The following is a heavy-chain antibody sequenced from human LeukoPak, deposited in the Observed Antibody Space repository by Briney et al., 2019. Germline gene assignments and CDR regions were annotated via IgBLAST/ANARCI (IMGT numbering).Heavy chain of an antibody. V-gene: IGHV4-59*03. J-gene: IGHJ6*02. Sequence: SETLSLTCAVSGGSISGFYWTWIRQPPGKGLEVIGQIHYSGSTDYNPSLKSRITMSVDTSKNQIFLSLNSVTAADTAVYYCAKFGLYYNMDVWGQGTTVTVSS. CDR3: AKFGLYYNMDV. CDR2: IHYSGST. D-gene: IGHD3-16*01. CDR1: GGSISGFY.